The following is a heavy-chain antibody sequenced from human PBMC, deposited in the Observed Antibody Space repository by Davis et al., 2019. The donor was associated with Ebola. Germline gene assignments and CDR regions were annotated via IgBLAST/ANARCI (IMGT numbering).Heavy chain of an antibody. CDR3: AREAPGGHSYYYYMDV. Sequence: SETLSLTCTVSGGSISTHYWSWIRQPPGKGLEWIGYIYYSGSTTYNPSLRSRITISVDTSKNQFSLKLSSVTAADTAVYYCAREAPGGHSYYYYMDVWGKGTTVTVSS. D-gene: IGHD2-21*01. CDR1: GGSISTHY. J-gene: IGHJ6*03. V-gene: IGHV4-59*11. CDR2: IYYSGST.